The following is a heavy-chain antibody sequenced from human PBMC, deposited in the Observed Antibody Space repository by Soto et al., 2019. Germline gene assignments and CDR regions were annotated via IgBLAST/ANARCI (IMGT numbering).Heavy chain of an antibody. J-gene: IGHJ6*02. CDR1: GFTFSSYG. V-gene: IGHV3-30*18. CDR2: ISYDGSNK. D-gene: IGHD6-13*01. Sequence: GGSLRLSCAASGFTFSSYGMHWVRQAPGKGLEWVAVISYDGSNKYYADSVKGRFTISRDNSKNTLYLQMNSLRAEDTAVYYCAKDSGHSSSWYGYYGMDVWGQGTTVTVSS. CDR3: AKDSGHSSSWYGYYGMDV.